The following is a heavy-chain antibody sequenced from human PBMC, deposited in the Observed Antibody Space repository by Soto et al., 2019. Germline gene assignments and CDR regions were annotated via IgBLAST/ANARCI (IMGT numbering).Heavy chain of an antibody. D-gene: IGHD2-15*01. Sequence: VQLVESGGGLVKPGGSLRLSCVASGFTFTSYSMLWVRQPPGKGLEWVSSISSDHNYIYYADSVKGRFTISRDNAKNALYLQMISLRAEDTAVYYCARGRTCTGATCYGGGDYWGQGALVTVSS. J-gene: IGHJ4*02. V-gene: IGHV3-21*02. CDR3: ARGRTCTGATCYGGGDY. CDR1: GFTFTSYS. CDR2: ISSDHNYI.